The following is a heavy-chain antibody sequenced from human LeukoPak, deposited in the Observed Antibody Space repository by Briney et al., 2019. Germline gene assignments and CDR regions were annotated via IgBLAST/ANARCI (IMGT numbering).Heavy chain of an antibody. J-gene: IGHJ4*02. D-gene: IGHD2-2*01. CDR3: ARDQIVVVPAAPDY. Sequence: GASVKVSCKASGYTFTSYGISWVRQAPGQGLEWMGWISAYNGNTNYAQKLQGRVTMTTDTSTSTAYTELRSLRSDDTAVYYCARDQIVVVPAAPDYWGQGTLVTVSS. CDR2: ISAYNGNT. CDR1: GYTFTSYG. V-gene: IGHV1-18*01.